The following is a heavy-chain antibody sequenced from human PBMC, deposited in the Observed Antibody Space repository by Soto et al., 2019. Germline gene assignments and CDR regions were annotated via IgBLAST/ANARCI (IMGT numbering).Heavy chain of an antibody. D-gene: IGHD2-2*01. Sequence: SETLSLTCAVSGGSISSGGFSWSWIRQPPGKGLEWIGYMYHSGSTYYNPSLKSRVTISIDRSKNQFSLKLSSVTAADTAVYYCARVPDYWRQGILVTVSS. CDR3: ARVPDY. CDR1: GGSISSGGFS. J-gene: IGHJ4*02. CDR2: MYHSGST. V-gene: IGHV4-30-2*01.